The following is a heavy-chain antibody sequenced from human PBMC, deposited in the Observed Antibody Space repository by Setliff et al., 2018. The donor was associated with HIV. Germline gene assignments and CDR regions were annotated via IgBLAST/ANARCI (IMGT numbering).Heavy chain of an antibody. D-gene: IGHD6-19*01. CDR3: ARVTTPGYSSGWYYFDY. CDR1: GDSLAGSRYS. Sequence: PSETLSLTCTVSGDSLAGSRYSWGWVRQPPGQGLEWLGNLFHTGSSYFNPSLKSRLTMSVDTSKNQFSLSLISMTAADTAVYYCARVTTPGYSSGWYYFDYWGQGTLVTVSS. V-gene: IGHV4-39*07. CDR2: LFHTGSS. J-gene: IGHJ4*02.